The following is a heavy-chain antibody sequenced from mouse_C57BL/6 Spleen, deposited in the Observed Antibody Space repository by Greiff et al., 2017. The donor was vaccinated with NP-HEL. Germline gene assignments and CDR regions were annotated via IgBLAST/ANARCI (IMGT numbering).Heavy chain of an antibody. CDR2: IYPGSGST. D-gene: IGHD4-1*02. J-gene: IGHJ3*01. CDR1: GYTFTSYW. V-gene: IGHV1-55*01. Sequence: VQLQQPGAELVKPGASVKMSCKASGYTFTSYWITWVKQRPGQGLEWIGDIYPGSGSTNYNEKFKSKATLTVDTSSSTAYMQLSSLTSEDSAVYYCARASNWDGAWFAYWGQGTLVTVSA. CDR3: ARASNWDGAWFAY.